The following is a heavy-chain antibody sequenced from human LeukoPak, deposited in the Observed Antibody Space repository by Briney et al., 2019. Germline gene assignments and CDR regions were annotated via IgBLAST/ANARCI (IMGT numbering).Heavy chain of an antibody. Sequence: GESLKISCKGSEYIFTNDWIGWVRQMPGKGLEWMGMIYLGDSQTRYSPSFQGQVTMSADKSIRTAYLQWSSLKASDTAMYYCASRITVKDAFDIWGQGTMVTVSS. V-gene: IGHV5-51*01. J-gene: IGHJ3*02. CDR2: IYLGDSQT. CDR1: EYIFTNDW. CDR3: ASRITVKDAFDI.